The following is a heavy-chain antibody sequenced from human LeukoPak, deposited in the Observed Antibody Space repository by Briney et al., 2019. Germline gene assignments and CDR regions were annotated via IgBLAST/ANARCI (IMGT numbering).Heavy chain of an antibody. V-gene: IGHV3-23*01. J-gene: IGHJ6*02. CDR2: ISSNGDNA. CDR3: AKDVRVRVGGMDV. Sequence: PGGSLRLSCAASGFTFSNYAMNSVRQAPGKGLEWVSLISSNGDNAYYADSVRGRFTISRDQSKNTVSLQMNSLRGEDTAVYYCAKDVRVRVGGMDVWGQGTPVTVSS. CDR1: GFTFSNYA. D-gene: IGHD3-10*02.